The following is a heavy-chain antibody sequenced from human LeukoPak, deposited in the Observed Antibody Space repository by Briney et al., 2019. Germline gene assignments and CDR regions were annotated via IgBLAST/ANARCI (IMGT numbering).Heavy chain of an antibody. D-gene: IGHD5-18*01. CDR3: AKAAGIQLYDC. V-gene: IGHV3-23*01. Sequence: GGSLRLSCVASGFTFSRFAMRWVRQAPGKGLEWVSAISGSGGSTYYADSVKGRFTISRDNSKNTLYLQMNSLRAEDTAVYYCAKAAGIQLYDCWGQGTLVTVSS. CDR2: ISGSGGST. J-gene: IGHJ4*02. CDR1: GFTFSRFA.